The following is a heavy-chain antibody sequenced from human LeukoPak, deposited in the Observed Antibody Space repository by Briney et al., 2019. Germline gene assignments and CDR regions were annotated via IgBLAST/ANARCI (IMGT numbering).Heavy chain of an antibody. Sequence: ASVKVSCKASGYTFTSYAINWARQAPGQGLEWMGWINTNTGGPTYAQGFTGRFVFSLDTSVGTAYLQINSLKAEDTAVYFCARDPSGTYGYYYYGMDVWGQGTTVTVSS. J-gene: IGHJ6*02. CDR1: GYTFTSYA. CDR2: INTNTGGP. V-gene: IGHV7-4-1*02. D-gene: IGHD1-26*01. CDR3: ARDPSGTYGYYYYGMDV.